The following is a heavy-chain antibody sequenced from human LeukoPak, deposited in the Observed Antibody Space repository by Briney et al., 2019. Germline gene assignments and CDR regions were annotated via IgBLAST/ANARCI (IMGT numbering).Heavy chain of an antibody. CDR1: GVTFSGYG. D-gene: IGHD3-10*01. CDR3: AKEGITMVRGVIADFDY. Sequence: GVSLRLSCAASGVTFSGYGMHWVRQAPGKGLEWVAVISYDGSNKYYADSVKGRFTISRDNSKNTLYLQMNSLRAEDTAVYYCAKEGITMVRGVIADFDYWGQGTLVTVSS. J-gene: IGHJ4*02. V-gene: IGHV3-30*18. CDR2: ISYDGSNK.